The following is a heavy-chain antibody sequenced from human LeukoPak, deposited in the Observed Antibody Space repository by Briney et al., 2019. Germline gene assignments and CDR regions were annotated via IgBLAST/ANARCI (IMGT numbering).Heavy chain of an antibody. V-gene: IGHV3-23*01. CDR2: LSGSGGST. CDR1: GFTFSTYA. J-gene: IGHJ6*02. D-gene: IGHD3-10*01. CDR3: AKELKHYFGSGTYYIPYYGMDV. Sequence: GGSLRLSCAASGFTFSTYAMSWVRQAPGKGLEWVSGLSGSGGSTNYADSVKGRFTISRDNSKNTLYLQMLSLRAEDTAVYYCAKELKHYFGSGTYYIPYYGMDVWGQGTTVAVSS.